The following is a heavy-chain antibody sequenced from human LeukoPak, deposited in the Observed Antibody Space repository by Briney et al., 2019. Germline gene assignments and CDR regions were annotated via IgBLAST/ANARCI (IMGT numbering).Heavy chain of an antibody. CDR1: GFTFSTYG. D-gene: IGHD2/OR15-2a*01. J-gene: IGHJ5*02. V-gene: IGHV3-33*05. CDR2: ISFDGSHK. Sequence: GGSLRLSCAASGFTFSTYGMHWVRQAPGKGLEWVAVISFDGSHKYYADSVKGRFTISRDNSKNTLYLQMNRLRAEDTAVYYCTKDAYLGSNWLDPWGQGTLVTVSS. CDR3: TKDAYLGSNWLDP.